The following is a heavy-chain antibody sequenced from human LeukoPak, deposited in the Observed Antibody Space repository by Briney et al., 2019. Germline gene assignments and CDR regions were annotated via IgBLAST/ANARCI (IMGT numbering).Heavy chain of an antibody. V-gene: IGHV3-7*01. Sequence: GGSLRLSCAASGFTFSNYWMHWVRQAPGKGLEWVANIMQGARETHYVDSAKGRFTISRDDAKNSLSLQMSSLRAEDTAVYYCARGSGWLIDYWGQGTLVTVSS. J-gene: IGHJ4*02. CDR2: IMQGARET. CDR3: ARGSGWLIDY. CDR1: GFTFSNYW. D-gene: IGHD6-19*01.